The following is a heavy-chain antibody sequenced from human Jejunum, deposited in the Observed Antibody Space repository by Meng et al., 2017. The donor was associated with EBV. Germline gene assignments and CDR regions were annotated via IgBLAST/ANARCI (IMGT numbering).Heavy chain of an antibody. Sequence: EVPLVQAGAEVEKPGATVKISCKVSGYMFTDYYIHWVQQAPGKGLEWMGLVDPEDGDTMYAEKFQGRVTITADTSTDTAYMELSSLRSEDTAVYYCATGHYNWKYPDYWGHGTLVTVSS. CDR3: ATGHYNWKYPDY. D-gene: IGHD1-7*01. CDR1: GYMFTDYY. J-gene: IGHJ4*01. CDR2: VDPEDGDT. V-gene: IGHV1-69-2*01.